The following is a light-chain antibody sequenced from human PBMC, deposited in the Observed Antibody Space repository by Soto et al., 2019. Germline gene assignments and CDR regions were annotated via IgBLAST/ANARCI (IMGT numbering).Light chain of an antibody. CDR1: QSIINNY. CDR3: HQYGSSPPYT. Sequence: EVVLTQSPGTLSLSPGERVTLSCRASQSIINNYLAWYQQRPGQAPRLLIYGSSDRATGIPDRFSGSGSGTPFTPTISRLEPEDCAVYYCHQYGSSPPYTFGQGTKVEI. J-gene: IGKJ2*01. V-gene: IGKV3-20*01. CDR2: GSS.